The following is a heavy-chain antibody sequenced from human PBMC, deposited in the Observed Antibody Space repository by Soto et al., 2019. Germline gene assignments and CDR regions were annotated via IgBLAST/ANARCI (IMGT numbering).Heavy chain of an antibody. V-gene: IGHV1-8*01. CDR3: ARDRAEVLNWFDP. D-gene: IGHD6-13*01. J-gene: IGHJ5*02. CDR1: GYTFTSYD. Sequence: ASVKVSCKASGYTFTSYDINWVRQATGQGLEWMGWMNPNLGKTGYAQKFQGRVTITADTSTSTAYMELSSLRSEDTAVYYCARDRAEVLNWFDPWGQGTLVTVSS. CDR2: MNPNLGKT.